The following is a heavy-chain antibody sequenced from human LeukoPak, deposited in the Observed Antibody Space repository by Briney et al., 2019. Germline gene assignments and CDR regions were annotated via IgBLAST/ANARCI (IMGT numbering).Heavy chain of an antibody. CDR2: ISYDGSNE. CDR1: GFTFSSYV. D-gene: IGHD3-10*02. CDR3: AELGITMIGGV. J-gene: IGHJ6*04. Sequence: GRSLRLSCAASGFTFSSYVMHWVRQAPGKGLEWVAIISYDGSNEYYADSVKGRFTISRDNAKNSLYLQVNSLRAEDTAVYYCAELGITMIGGVWGKGTTVTISS. V-gene: IGHV3-30*04.